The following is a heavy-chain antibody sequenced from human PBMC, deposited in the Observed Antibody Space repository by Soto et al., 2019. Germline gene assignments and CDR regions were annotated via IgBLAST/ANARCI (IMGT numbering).Heavy chain of an antibody. CDR3: AREHSDCTSTNCQTESGCCDP. D-gene: IGHD2-2*01. V-gene: IGHV3-48*03. CDR1: GFTFSNYE. J-gene: IGHJ5*02. CDR2: INGGGTTT. Sequence: GGSLRLSCAASGFTFSNYEMNWVRQAQGKGLEFVAYINGGGTTTLYADSVKGRFTISRDNAKNSLYLQMNSLRAEDTALYYCAREHSDCTSTNCQTESGCCDPWGRGALVTVSS.